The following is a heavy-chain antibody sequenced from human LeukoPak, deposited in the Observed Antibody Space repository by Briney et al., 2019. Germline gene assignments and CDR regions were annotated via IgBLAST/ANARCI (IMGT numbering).Heavy chain of an antibody. D-gene: IGHD6-6*01. CDR3: ARGVAARNIYYYYYGMDV. V-gene: IGHV4-34*01. CDR2: INHSGST. Sequence: SETLSLTCAVYGGSFSGYYWSWIRQPPGKGLEWIGEINHSGSTNYNPSLKSRVTISVGTSKNQFSLKLSSVTAADTAVYYCARGVAARNIYYYYYGMDVWGQGTTVTVSS. J-gene: IGHJ6*02. CDR1: GGSFSGYY.